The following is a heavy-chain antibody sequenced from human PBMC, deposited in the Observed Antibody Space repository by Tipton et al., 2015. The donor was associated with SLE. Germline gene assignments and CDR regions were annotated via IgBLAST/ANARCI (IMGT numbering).Heavy chain of an antibody. CDR1: GGSISSGSYY. CDR3: ARQGRFTGLDY. Sequence: TLSLTCTVSGGSISSGSYYWSWIRQPAGKGLEWIGHIYTSGSTYYNPSLKSRVTISVDTSKNQFSLKLSSVTAADTAVYYCARQGRFTGLDYWGQGTLVTVSS. D-gene: IGHD3-10*01. J-gene: IGHJ4*02. CDR2: IYTSGST. V-gene: IGHV4-61*09.